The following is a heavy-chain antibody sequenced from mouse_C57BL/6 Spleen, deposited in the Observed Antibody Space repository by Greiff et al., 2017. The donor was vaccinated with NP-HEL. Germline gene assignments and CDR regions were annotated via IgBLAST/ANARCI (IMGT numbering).Heavy chain of an antibody. CDR2: IDPSDSYT. D-gene: IGHD1-1*01. Sequence: QVQLQQPGAELVRPGTSVKLSCKASGYTFTSYWMHWVKQRPGQGLEWIGVIDPSDSYTNYNQKFKGKATLTVDTSSSTAYMQLSSLTSEDSAVYYCARGGQTTVVEGPYAMDYWGQGTSVTVSS. CDR1: GYTFTSYW. V-gene: IGHV1-59*01. J-gene: IGHJ4*01. CDR3: ARGGQTTVVEGPYAMDY.